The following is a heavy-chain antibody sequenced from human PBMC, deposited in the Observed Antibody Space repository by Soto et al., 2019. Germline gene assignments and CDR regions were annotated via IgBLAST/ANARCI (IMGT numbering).Heavy chain of an antibody. J-gene: IGHJ1*01. V-gene: IGHV3-23*01. Sequence: EVQLLESGGGLVQPGGSLRLSCAASGFTFSSYAMSWVRQAPGKGLEWVSAISGSGGSTYYADSVKGRFTISRDNSKNTLYLQMNSLRAEDTAVYYCAKDVGPYYYDSSGYYYGYFQHWGQGTLVTVSS. D-gene: IGHD3-22*01. CDR2: ISGSGGST. CDR1: GFTFSSYA. CDR3: AKDVGPYYYDSSGYYYGYFQH.